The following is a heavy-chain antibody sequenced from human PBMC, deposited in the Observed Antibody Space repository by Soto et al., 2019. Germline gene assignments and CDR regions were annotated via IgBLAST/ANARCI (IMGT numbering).Heavy chain of an antibody. CDR3: ARDGGIY. Sequence: QVQLVESGGGVVQPGTSLRLSCAASGFTFRSYAMHWVRQAPGKGLEWVAVISYDGSNKYYADSVKGRFTISRDNSKNTLYLQMNTLRAEDTTLYHCARDGGIYWGQGTPVIVSS. V-gene: IGHV3-30-3*01. J-gene: IGHJ4*02. CDR2: ISYDGSNK. D-gene: IGHD3-16*01. CDR1: GFTFRSYA.